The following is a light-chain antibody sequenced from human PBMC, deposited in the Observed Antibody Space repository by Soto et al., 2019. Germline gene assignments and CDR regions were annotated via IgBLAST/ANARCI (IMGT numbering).Light chain of an antibody. CDR3: SSFAGGGNPVL. V-gene: IGLV2-8*01. CDR1: SSDVGGHNY. J-gene: IGLJ2*01. CDR2: EVT. Sequence: QSVLTQPPSASGSLGQSVTISCTGTSSDVGGHNYVSWHQQHPGKAPKVMIYEVTKRPPGVPDRFSGSKSGNTASLTVSGLQAEDEADYYCSSFAGGGNPVLLGGGTKLTVL.